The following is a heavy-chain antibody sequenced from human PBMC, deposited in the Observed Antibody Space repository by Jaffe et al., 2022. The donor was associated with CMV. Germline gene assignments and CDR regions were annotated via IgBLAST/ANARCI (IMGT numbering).Heavy chain of an antibody. Sequence: EVQLVQSGAEVKKPGESLKISCKGSGYSFTSYWIGWVRQMPGKGLEWMGIIYPGDSDTRYSPSFQGQVTISADKSISTAYLQWSSLKASDTAMYYCARGGYCSSTSCYPYGMDVWGQGTTVTVSS. V-gene: IGHV5-51*01. D-gene: IGHD2-2*01. CDR2: IYPGDSDT. CDR1: GYSFTSYW. J-gene: IGHJ6*02. CDR3: ARGGYCSSTSCYPYGMDV.